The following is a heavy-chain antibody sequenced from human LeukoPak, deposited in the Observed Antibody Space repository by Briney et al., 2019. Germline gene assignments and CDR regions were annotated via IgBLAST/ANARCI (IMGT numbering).Heavy chain of an antibody. V-gene: IGHV1-18*01. CDR3: ARDRVRVVVAATPFDY. D-gene: IGHD2-15*01. CDR1: GYTFTSYG. J-gene: IGHJ4*02. Sequence: GASVKVSCKASGYTFTSYGISWVRQAPGQGLEWMGWISVYNNNTNYAQKLQGRVTLTTDTSTSTAYMELRSLRSDDTAVYYCARDRVRVVVAATPFDYWGQGTLVTVSS. CDR2: ISVYNNNT.